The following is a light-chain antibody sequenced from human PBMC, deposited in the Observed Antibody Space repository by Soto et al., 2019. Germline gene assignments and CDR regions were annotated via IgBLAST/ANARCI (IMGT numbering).Light chain of an antibody. Sequence: VLTQSPGTLSLSPGEGATLSCRASQRVASDLAWYLQKPGQPPRLLIYDASIRATGIPDRISGSGSERDFTLTIGRLEPEDAAVYYCQQYLNSPRTFGQGTKLEIK. V-gene: IGKV3-20*01. CDR1: QRVASD. CDR3: QQYLNSPRT. CDR2: DAS. J-gene: IGKJ1*01.